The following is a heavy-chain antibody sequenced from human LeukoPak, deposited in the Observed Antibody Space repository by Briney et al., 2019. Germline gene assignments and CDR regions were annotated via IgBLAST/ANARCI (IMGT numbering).Heavy chain of an antibody. Sequence: PSETLSLTCAVSGGSISSGGYSWSWIRQPPGKGLEWIGSIHCGSTYKNPSLKSRVTISMDTSRSQFSLKVTSLTAADSAVYFCARESSSSRYFMDVWGRGTTVTVSS. V-gene: IGHV4-30-2*03. D-gene: IGHD6-6*01. CDR1: GGSISSGGYS. J-gene: IGHJ6*03. CDR3: ARESSSSRYFMDV. CDR2: IHCGST.